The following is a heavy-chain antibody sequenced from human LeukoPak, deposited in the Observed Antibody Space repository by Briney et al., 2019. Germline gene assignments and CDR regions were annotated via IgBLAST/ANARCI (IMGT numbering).Heavy chain of an antibody. CDR2: IYTSGST. J-gene: IGHJ4*02. CDR3: ARRRLGDLFDY. Sequence: PSETLSLTCTVSGGSISSGSYYWSWIRQPAGKGLEWIGRIYTSGSTNYNPSLKSRVTISVDTSKNQFSLKLSSVTAADTAVYYCARRRLGDLFDYWGQGTLVTVSS. CDR1: GGSISSGSYY. V-gene: IGHV4-61*02. D-gene: IGHD3-16*01.